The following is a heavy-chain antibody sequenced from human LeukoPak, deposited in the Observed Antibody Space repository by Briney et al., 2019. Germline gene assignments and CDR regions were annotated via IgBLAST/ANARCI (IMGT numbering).Heavy chain of an antibody. CDR3: ARAGPDSSGYYQENAFDI. V-gene: IGHV1-46*01. CDR2: INPSGGST. Sequence: GASVKVSCKASGYTFTGYYMHWVRQAPGQGLEWMGIINPSGGSTSYAQKFQGRVTMTRDMSTSTVYMELSSLRSEDTAVYYCARAGPDSSGYYQENAFDIWGQGTMVTVSS. CDR1: GYTFTGYY. D-gene: IGHD3-22*01. J-gene: IGHJ3*02.